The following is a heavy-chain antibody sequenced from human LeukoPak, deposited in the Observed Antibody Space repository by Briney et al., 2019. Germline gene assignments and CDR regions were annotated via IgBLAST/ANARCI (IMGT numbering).Heavy chain of an antibody. Sequence: GGSLRLSCAASGFTFSNAWMSWVRQAPGKGLEWVGRIKSKIDGGTIDYAAPVKGRFTISRDDSKNTLDLQMNSLKTEDTAVYYCARVYGDYVEGRGNPDYWGQGTLVTVSS. J-gene: IGHJ4*02. CDR1: GFTFSNAW. V-gene: IGHV3-15*01. CDR2: IKSKIDGGTI. CDR3: ARVYGDYVEGRGNPDY. D-gene: IGHD4-17*01.